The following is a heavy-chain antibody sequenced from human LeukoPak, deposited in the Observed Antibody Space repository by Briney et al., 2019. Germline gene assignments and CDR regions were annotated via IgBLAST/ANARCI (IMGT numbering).Heavy chain of an antibody. Sequence: ASVKVSCKASGYTFTGYYMHWVRQAPGQGLEWMGWINPNSGGTNYAQKFQGRVTMTRDTSISTAYMELSRLRSDDTAVYYCARTGMGQQDYDFWSGLQGDYWGQGTLVTVSS. J-gene: IGHJ4*02. V-gene: IGHV1-2*02. D-gene: IGHD3-3*01. CDR1: GYTFTGYY. CDR3: ARTGMGQQDYDFWSGLQGDY. CDR2: INPNSGGT.